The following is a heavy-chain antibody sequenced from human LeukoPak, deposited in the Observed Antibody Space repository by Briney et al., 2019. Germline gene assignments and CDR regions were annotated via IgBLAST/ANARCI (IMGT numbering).Heavy chain of an antibody. D-gene: IGHD3-3*01. CDR1: GCTFIAYY. CDR3: ASKGDGSCDSSLCQGALDF. V-gene: IGHV1-2*02. Sequence: ASVKVSCKPSGCTFIAYYIHLVRQAPGQGLEWMGWINPNSGETNYAQNFQDRVTMTWEKSVNTAYMELSSLTSDDTAVYYCASKGDGSCDSSLCQGALDFWGPGSMVIVSS. CDR2: INPNSGET. J-gene: IGHJ3*01.